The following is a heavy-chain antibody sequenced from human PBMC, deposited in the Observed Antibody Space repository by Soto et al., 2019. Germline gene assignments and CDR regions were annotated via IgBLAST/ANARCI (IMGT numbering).Heavy chain of an antibody. Sequence: PGGSLRLSCAASGFTFDDYAMHWVRQAPGKGLEWVSGISWNSGSIGYADSVKGRFTISRDNAKNSLYLQMNSLRAEDTALYYCAKTYIPTFNYYYYGMDVWGHGTTVTVSS. J-gene: IGHJ6*02. D-gene: IGHD3-16*01. V-gene: IGHV3-9*01. CDR3: AKTYIPTFNYYYYGMDV. CDR1: GFTFDDYA. CDR2: ISWNSGSI.